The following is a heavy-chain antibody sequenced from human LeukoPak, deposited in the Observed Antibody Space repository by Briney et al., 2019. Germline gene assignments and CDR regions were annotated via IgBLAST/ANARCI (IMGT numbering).Heavy chain of an antibody. CDR3: ARDFVAGRLPFDY. V-gene: IGHV3-7*01. Sequence: GGSLRLSCAASGFTFSNAWMSWVRQAPGKGLEWVANIKQDGSAKYHVDSVKGRFTISRDNAKNSLYLQMNSLRAEDTAVYYCARDFVAGRLPFDYWGQGTLVTVSS. CDR1: GFTFSNAW. J-gene: IGHJ4*02. D-gene: IGHD6-19*01. CDR2: IKQDGSAK.